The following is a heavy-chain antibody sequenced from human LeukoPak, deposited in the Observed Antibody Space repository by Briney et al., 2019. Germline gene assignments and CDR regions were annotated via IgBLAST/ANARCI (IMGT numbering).Heavy chain of an antibody. CDR2: INHSGST. V-gene: IGHV4-34*01. CDR3: ASQGAYCSSTSCYARDYYYYYMDV. D-gene: IGHD2-2*01. J-gene: IGHJ6*03. Sequence: RASETLSLTCAVYGGSFSGYYWSWIRQPPGKGLEWIGEINHSGSTNYNPSLKSRVTISVDTSKNQFSLKLSSVTAADTAVYYCASQGAYCSSTSCYARDYYYYYMDVWGKGTTVTVSS. CDR1: GGSFSGYY.